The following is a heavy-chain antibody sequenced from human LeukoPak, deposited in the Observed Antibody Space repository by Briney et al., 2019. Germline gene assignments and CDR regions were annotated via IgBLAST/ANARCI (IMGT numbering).Heavy chain of an antibody. V-gene: IGHV4-34*01. Sequence: SETLSLTCAVYGGSFSGYYWSWIRQPPGKGLEWIGEINHSGSTNYNPSLKSRVTISVDTSKNQFSLKLSSVTAADTAVYYCARGRANEIVATLMITFGGVPSYGFDYWGQGTLVTVSS. J-gene: IGHJ4*02. CDR1: GGSFSGYY. D-gene: IGHD3-16*01. CDR3: ARGRANEIVATLMITFGGVPSYGFDY. CDR2: INHSGST.